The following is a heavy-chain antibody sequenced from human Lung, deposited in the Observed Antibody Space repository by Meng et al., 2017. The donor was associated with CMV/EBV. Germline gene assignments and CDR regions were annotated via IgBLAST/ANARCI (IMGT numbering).Heavy chain of an antibody. CDR3: AKGPHYSSYFPTIPFFDY. J-gene: IGHJ4*02. CDR2: ITSSGGTT. CDR1: GFTFSNYA. D-gene: IGHD4-11*01. Sequence: GEXXKISCAVSGFTFSNYAMSWVRQAPGKGLEWVSGITSSGGTTYYADSVKGRFTISRDSSKNSLYLQMNSLRAEDTAVYYCAKGPHYSSYFPTIPFFDYXGQGXLVTVSS. V-gene: IGHV3-23*01.